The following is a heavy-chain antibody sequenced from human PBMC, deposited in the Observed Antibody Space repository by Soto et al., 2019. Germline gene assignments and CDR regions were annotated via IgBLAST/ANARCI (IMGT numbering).Heavy chain of an antibody. D-gene: IGHD2-21*01. CDR2: IRSKANNYAT. Sequence: GGSLRLSCAASGLTFSGSAMHWVRQASGKGLEWVGRIRSKANNYATAYAASVKGRFTISRDDSTNTAYLQMNSLKTEDTAVYYCMSLVVVIATAPYLDVWGKGTTVTVSS. CDR3: MSLVVVIATAPYLDV. V-gene: IGHV3-73*01. CDR1: GLTFSGSA. J-gene: IGHJ6*03.